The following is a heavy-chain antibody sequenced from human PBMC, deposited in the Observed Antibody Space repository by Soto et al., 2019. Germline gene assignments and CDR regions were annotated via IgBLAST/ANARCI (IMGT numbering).Heavy chain of an antibody. CDR2: IYYSGST. Sequence: SETLSLTCTVSGGSISSSSYYWGWIRQPPGKGLEWIGYIYYSGSTNYNPALKSRSTISADTSKNQFSLKLSSVTAADTAVYYCARHISSGTNIAAIRSFDPWGQGTLVSVSS. CDR3: ARHISSGTNIAAIRSFDP. D-gene: IGHD1-7*01. V-gene: IGHV4-61*05. J-gene: IGHJ5*02. CDR1: GGSISSSSYY.